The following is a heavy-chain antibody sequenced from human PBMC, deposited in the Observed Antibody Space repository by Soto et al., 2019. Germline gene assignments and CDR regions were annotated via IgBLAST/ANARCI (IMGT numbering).Heavy chain of an antibody. V-gene: IGHV4-30-2*01. D-gene: IGHD5-12*01. CDR2: TYHSGST. CDR1: GGSMSSGGSS. J-gene: IGHJ6*02. Sequence: LYLLCAVSGGSMSSGGSSWSWIRQTTGKGLEWIGYTYHSGSTYYNPSLKSRVTISVDRSKNQFSLKLSSVTAADTAVYYCARAPTYSGYDWWDYYGMDVWGQGTTVTSP. CDR3: ARAPTYSGYDWWDYYGMDV.